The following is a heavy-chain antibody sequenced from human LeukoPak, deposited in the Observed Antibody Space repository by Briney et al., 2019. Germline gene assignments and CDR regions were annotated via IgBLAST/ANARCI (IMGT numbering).Heavy chain of an antibody. CDR1: GGSFSGYY. Sequence: PSETLSLTCAVYGGSFSGYYWSWIRQPPGKGLEWIGEINHSGSTNYNPSLKSRVTISVDTSKNQFSLKLSSVTAADTAVYYCARHPFLPDAFDIWGQGTMVTVSS. J-gene: IGHJ3*02. V-gene: IGHV4-34*01. CDR3: ARHPFLPDAFDI. CDR2: INHSGST.